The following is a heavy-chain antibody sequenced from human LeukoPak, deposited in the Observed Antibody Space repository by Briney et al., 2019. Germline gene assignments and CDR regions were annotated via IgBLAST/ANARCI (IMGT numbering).Heavy chain of an antibody. CDR3: ASGPGRGGY. J-gene: IGHJ4*02. V-gene: IGHV4-59*08. CDR1: GESISSDY. Sequence: SETLSLTCTVSGESISSDYWSWIRQPPGKGLEWMGYIYYTGRTNYNPSLKSRVTISIDTSKNQISLELSSVTAADTAVYYCASGPGRGGYWGQGTLVTVSS. CDR2: IYYTGRT. D-gene: IGHD3-16*01.